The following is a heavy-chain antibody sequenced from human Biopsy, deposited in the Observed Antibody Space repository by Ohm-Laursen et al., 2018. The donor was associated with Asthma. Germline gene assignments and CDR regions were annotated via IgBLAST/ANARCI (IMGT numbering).Heavy chain of an antibody. D-gene: IGHD3-22*01. Sequence: SLRLSCAASGFTFSTYGMHWVRQAPGKGLEWVAVISFDGSNKDFADSVKGRFTVSRDSSRNTLYLQLSTLRVEDTAVYFCAKITTDRQKANNWFDPWGQGTLVTVSS. CDR3: AKITTDRQKANNWFDP. CDR2: ISFDGSNK. CDR1: GFTFSTYG. J-gene: IGHJ5*02. V-gene: IGHV3-30*18.